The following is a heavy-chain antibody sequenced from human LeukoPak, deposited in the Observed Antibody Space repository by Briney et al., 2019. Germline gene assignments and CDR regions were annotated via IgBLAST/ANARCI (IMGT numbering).Heavy chain of an antibody. D-gene: IGHD2-15*01. CDR2: INPNSGGT. CDR3: ARFLGYCSAGSCYFDY. J-gene: IGHJ4*02. V-gene: IGHV1-2*02. CDR1: GYTFTGYY. Sequence: ASVKVSCKASGYTFTGYYMHWVRQAPGQGLEWMGWINPNSGGTKYAQKFQGRVTMTRDTSITTAYMELSSLRSDDTAVYYCARFLGYCSAGSCYFDYWGQGTLVTVSS.